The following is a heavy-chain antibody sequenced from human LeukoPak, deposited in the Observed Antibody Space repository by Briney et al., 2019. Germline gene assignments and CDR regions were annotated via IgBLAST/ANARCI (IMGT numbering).Heavy chain of an antibody. D-gene: IGHD3-3*01. Sequence: GGSLKLSCAASGFTFSGSAMHWVRQASGKGLEWVGRIRSKANSYATAYAASVKGRFTISRDDSKNTAYLQMDSLKTEDTAVYYCTSNYDFWRGYYSFDYWGQGTLVTVSS. CDR3: TSNYDFWRGYYSFDY. V-gene: IGHV3-73*01. CDR1: GFTFSGSA. CDR2: IRSKANSYAT. J-gene: IGHJ4*02.